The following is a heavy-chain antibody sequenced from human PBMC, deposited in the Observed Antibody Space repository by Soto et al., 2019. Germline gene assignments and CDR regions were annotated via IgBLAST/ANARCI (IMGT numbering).Heavy chain of an antibody. CDR3: ARFYYDSSGYLPSPYYYYYGMDV. J-gene: IGHJ6*02. V-gene: IGHV3-7*04. Sequence: GGSLRLSCAASGFTFSSYWMSWVRQAPGKGLEWVANIRQDGSEKYYVDSVKGRFTISRDNAKNSLYLQMNSLRAEDTAVYYCARFYYDSSGYLPSPYYYYYGMDVWGQGTTVTVSS. CDR2: IRQDGSEK. CDR1: GFTFSSYW. D-gene: IGHD3-22*01.